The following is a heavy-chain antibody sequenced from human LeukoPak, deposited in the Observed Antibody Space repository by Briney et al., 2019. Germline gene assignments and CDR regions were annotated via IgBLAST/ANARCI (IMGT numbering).Heavy chain of an antibody. CDR3: ARGDYYDSSVPGY. D-gene: IGHD3-22*01. Sequence: SETLSLTCTVSGGSISSSSYYWGWIRQPPGKGLEWIGSIYYSGSTYYNPSLKSRVTISADTSKNQFSLKLSSVTAADTAVYYCARGDYYDSSVPGYWGQGTLVTVSS. V-gene: IGHV4-39*01. CDR2: IYYSGST. CDR1: GGSISSSSYY. J-gene: IGHJ4*02.